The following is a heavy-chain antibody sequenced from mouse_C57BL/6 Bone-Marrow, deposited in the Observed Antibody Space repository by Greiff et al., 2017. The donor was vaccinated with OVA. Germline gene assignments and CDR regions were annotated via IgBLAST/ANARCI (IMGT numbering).Heavy chain of an antibody. CDR1: GFTFSDFY. CDR3: ARDDYYGMYFDV. J-gene: IGHJ1*03. CDR2: SRNKANDYTT. D-gene: IGHD1-1*01. Sequence: EVNLVESGGGLVQSGRSLRLSCATSGFTFSDFYMEWVRQAPGKGLEWIAASRNKANDYTTEYSASVKGRFIVSRDTSQSILYLQMNALRAEDTAIYYCARDDYYGMYFDVWGTGTTVTVSS. V-gene: IGHV7-1*01.